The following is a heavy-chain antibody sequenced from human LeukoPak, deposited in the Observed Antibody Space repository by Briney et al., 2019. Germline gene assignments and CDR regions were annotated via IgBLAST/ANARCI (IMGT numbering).Heavy chain of an antibody. CDR1: GGAISSGGYY. D-gene: IGHD4-17*01. CDR2: IYYSGST. Sequence: SQTLSLTCTVSGGAISSGGYYWSWIRQPPGKGLEWIGYIYYSGSTYYNPSLKSRVTISVDTSKNQFSLKLSSVTAADTAVYYCAREPTNGDFDYWGQGTLVTVSS. V-gene: IGHV4-31*03. J-gene: IGHJ4*02. CDR3: AREPTNGDFDY.